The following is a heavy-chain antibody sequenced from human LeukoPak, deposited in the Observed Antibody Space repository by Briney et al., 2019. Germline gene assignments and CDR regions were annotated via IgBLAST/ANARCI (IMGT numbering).Heavy chain of an antibody. CDR3: ARDGLRGGSDI. J-gene: IGHJ3*02. D-gene: IGHD3-10*01. Sequence: PGGSLRLSCAASGFTFSNYWMTWVRQAPGKGLEWVANIKQDGSEKNYVDSGKGRFTISRDNAKNSLYLQMNSLRAEDTAVYYCARDGLRGGSDIWGQGTMVTVSS. CDR1: GFTFSNYW. V-gene: IGHV3-7*01. CDR2: IKQDGSEK.